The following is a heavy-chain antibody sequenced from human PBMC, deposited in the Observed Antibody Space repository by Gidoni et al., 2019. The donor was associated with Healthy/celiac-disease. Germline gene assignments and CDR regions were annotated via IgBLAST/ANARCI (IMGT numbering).Heavy chain of an antibody. Sequence: EVQLVESGGGLVKHGGSLRLSCAASGFTFRSYSMNWVRQAPGKGLEWVSSISSISIYIYYADSVKGRCTISRDNAKNSLYLQMNSLRAEDTAVYYCARDLYYDILTGYYKDYWGQGTLVTVSS. CDR1: GFTFRSYS. J-gene: IGHJ4*02. CDR3: ARDLYYDILTGYYKDY. CDR2: ISSISIYI. V-gene: IGHV3-21*01. D-gene: IGHD3-9*01.